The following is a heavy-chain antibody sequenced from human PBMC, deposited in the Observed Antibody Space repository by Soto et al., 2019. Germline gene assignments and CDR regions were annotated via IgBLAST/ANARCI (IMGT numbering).Heavy chain of an antibody. J-gene: IGHJ4*02. D-gene: IGHD1-26*01. Sequence: ASVKVSCQASGYTFTSYGISWVRQAPGQGLEWMGWISAYNGNTNYAQKLQGRVTMTTDTSTSTAYMELRSLRSDDTAVYYCAREIVGATLADYWGQGTLVTVSS. CDR1: GYTFTSYG. CDR2: ISAYNGNT. CDR3: AREIVGATLADY. V-gene: IGHV1-18*01.